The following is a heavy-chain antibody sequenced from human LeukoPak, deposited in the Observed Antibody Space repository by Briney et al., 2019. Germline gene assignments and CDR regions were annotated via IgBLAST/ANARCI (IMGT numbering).Heavy chain of an antibody. D-gene: IGHD1-1*01. Sequence: PGGSLRLSCVASGFTFSSYDMHWVRQATGKGLEWVSAIGTAGDTYYPGSVKGRFTISRENAKNSLYLQMNSLRAGDTAVYYCARVVKVPEGAWFDPWGQGTLVTVSS. CDR1: GFTFSSYD. CDR3: ARVVKVPEGAWFDP. V-gene: IGHV3-13*01. J-gene: IGHJ5*02. CDR2: IGTAGDT.